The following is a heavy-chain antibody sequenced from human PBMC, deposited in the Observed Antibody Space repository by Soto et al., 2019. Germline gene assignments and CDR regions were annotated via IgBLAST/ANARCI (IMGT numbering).Heavy chain of an antibody. Sequence: EVQLVEYGGGLVQPGGSLRLSCAASGFTVSTKYMSWVRQAPGKGLEWVSVIYSGGSTFYADTVRGRFTISRDNSKNTVNLQMNSLSAEDTAVYYCARDPWAADYWGQGTLVTVSS. CDR3: ARDPWAADY. J-gene: IGHJ4*02. CDR1: GFTVSTKY. D-gene: IGHD3-16*01. CDR2: IYSGGST. V-gene: IGHV3-66*01.